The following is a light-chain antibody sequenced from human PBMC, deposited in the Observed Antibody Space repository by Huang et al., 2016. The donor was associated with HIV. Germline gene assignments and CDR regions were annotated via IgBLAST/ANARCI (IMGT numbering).Light chain of an antibody. CDR2: GAS. J-gene: IGKJ4*01. CDR3: QRYNDWLSLT. CDR1: QSVGSN. Sequence: EVVMTQSPATWSVSPGERATLSCRASQSVGSNLAWYQQRPGQAPRLLIYGASMRATGVPVRFSGSGSGTDFTLTISSLQSEDFAIYYCQRYNDWLSLTFGGGTRVEIK. V-gene: IGKV3-15*01.